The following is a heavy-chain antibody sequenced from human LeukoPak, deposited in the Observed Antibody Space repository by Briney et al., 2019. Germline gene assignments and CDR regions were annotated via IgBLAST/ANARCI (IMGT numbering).Heavy chain of an antibody. CDR2: ISGSGGST. CDR3: AKGRGVYCSSTSCYRYFDY. V-gene: IGHV3-23*01. Sequence: PGGSLRLSCAASGFTFSNYWMHWVRQAPGKGLEWVSAISGSGGSTYYADSVKGRFTISRDNSKNTLYLQMNSLRAEDTAVYYCAKGRGVYCSSTSCYRYFDYWGQGTLVTVSS. J-gene: IGHJ4*02. CDR1: GFTFSNYW. D-gene: IGHD2-2*01.